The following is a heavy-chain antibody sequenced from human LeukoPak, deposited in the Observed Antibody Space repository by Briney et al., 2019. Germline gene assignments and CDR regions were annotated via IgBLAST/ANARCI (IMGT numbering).Heavy chain of an antibody. Sequence: SETLSLTCAVYGGSFSGYYWSWIRQPPGKGLEWIGEINHSGSTNYNPSLKSRVTISVDASKNQFSLKLSSVTAADTAVYYCARSMGFPRVLRFLEWLVPFDYWGQGTLVTVSS. CDR1: GGSFSGYY. D-gene: IGHD3-3*01. CDR3: ARSMGFPRVLRFLEWLVPFDY. V-gene: IGHV4-34*01. J-gene: IGHJ4*02. CDR2: INHSGST.